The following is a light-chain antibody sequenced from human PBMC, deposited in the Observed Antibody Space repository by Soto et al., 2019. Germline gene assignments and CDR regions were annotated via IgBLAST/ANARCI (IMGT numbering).Light chain of an antibody. CDR3: HQYYSYSPYT. Sequence: AIRMTQSPSSLSASTGDRVTITCRASQGISSYLAWYQQKPGKAPKLLIYAASTLKCGVPSRFSGSGSGTDFTLSISCLQSEDSATYYCHQYYSYSPYTVGQGTKLEIE. CDR1: QGISSY. CDR2: AAS. V-gene: IGKV1-8*01. J-gene: IGKJ2*01.